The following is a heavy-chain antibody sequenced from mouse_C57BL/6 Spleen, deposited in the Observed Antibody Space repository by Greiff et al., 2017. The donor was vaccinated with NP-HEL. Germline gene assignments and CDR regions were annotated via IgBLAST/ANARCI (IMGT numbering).Heavy chain of an antibody. V-gene: IGHV1-54*01. CDR1: GYAFTNYL. Sequence: QVQLQQSGAELIRPGTSVKVSCKASGYAFTNYLIEWVKQRPGQGLEWIGVINPGSGGTNYNEKFKGKATLTADKSSSTAYMQLSSLTSEDSAVYFCARGGNYGYWGQGTTLTVSS. CDR2: INPGSGGT. J-gene: IGHJ2*01. D-gene: IGHD2-1*01. CDR3: ARGGNYGY.